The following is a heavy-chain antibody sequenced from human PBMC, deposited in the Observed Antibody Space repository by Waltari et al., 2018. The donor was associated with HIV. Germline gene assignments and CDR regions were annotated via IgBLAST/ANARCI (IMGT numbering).Heavy chain of an antibody. Sequence: EVKMVECGVGLITPGGSLGLAGAASGSTVSSNYMSWVRQTLRKELDWFSVIYSGGSTYYADSLKGRFTISRDNSKNTLYLQMNSLRAEDTAVYYCARDSSGCFHFDYWGQGTLVTVSS. D-gene: IGHD6-19*01. J-gene: IGHJ4*02. V-gene: IGHV3-53*01. CDR1: GSTVSSNY. CDR2: IYSGGST. CDR3: ARDSSGCFHFDY.